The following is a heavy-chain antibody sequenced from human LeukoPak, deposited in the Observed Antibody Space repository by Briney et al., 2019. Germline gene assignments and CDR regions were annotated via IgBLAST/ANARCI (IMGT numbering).Heavy chain of an antibody. CDR2: IKSKTDGGTT. CDR3: TTAITVATLPYYYYYYMDV. V-gene: IGHV3-15*01. Sequence: PGGSLRLSCATSGFTFTNAWMSWVRQAPGKGLEWVGRIKSKTDGGTTDYAAPVKGRFTISRDDSKNTLYLQMNSLKTEDTAVYYCTTAITVATLPYYYYYYMDVWGKGTTVTISS. CDR1: GFTFTNAW. D-gene: IGHD5-12*01. J-gene: IGHJ6*03.